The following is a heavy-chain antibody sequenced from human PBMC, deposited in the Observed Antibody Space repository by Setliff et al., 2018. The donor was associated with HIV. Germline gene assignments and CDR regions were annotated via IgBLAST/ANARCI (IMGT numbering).Heavy chain of an antibody. J-gene: IGHJ4*02. V-gene: IGHV1-69*06. CDR1: GGTFNTYT. CDR3: ARGWEGGMDY. CDR2: ITPLFGTS. D-gene: IGHD1-26*01. Sequence: SVKVSCKASGGTFNTYTINWVRQAPGHGLEWMGGITPLFGTSNYAQKFQGRVTITVDTSTSIVDMELSSLRSEDTAVYYCARGWEGGMDYWGQGTLVTVSS.